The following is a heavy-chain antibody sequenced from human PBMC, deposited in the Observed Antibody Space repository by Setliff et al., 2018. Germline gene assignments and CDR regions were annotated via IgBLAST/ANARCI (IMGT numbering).Heavy chain of an antibody. CDR1: GASISTNSYY. CDR3: ARGLVDERTAYPYAEYFQY. CDR2: LYYTGST. J-gene: IGHJ4*01. D-gene: IGHD3-16*01. Sequence: PSETLSLTCTVSGASISTNSYYWGWIRQPPGKGLEWIGTLYYTGSTNYNPSLKSRVTISVDTSKNQFSLKLSSVTAADTGVYYCARGLVDERTAYPYAEYFQYWGDGTLVTVSS. V-gene: IGHV4-39*07.